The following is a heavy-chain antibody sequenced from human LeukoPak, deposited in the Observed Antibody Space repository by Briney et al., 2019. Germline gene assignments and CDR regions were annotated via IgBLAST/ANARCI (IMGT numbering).Heavy chain of an antibody. J-gene: IGHJ3*02. CDR2: IGTAGDT. CDR3: ARSTHYYDSSGSAFDI. D-gene: IGHD3-22*01. V-gene: IGHV3-13*01. CDR1: GFTFSSYD. Sequence: GGSLRLSCAASGFTFSSYDMHWVRQATGKGLEWVSAIGTAGDTYYPGSVKGRFTISRENAKNSLYLQMNSLRAGDTAVYYCARSTHYYDSSGSAFDIWGQGTMVTVSP.